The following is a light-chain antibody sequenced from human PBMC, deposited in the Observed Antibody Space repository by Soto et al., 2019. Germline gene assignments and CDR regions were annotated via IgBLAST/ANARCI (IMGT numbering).Light chain of an antibody. CDR2: EGS. V-gene: IGLV2-23*03. J-gene: IGLJ2*01. CDR1: SSDVGSYNL. CDR3: CSYAGSSTFLV. Sequence: QSALTQPASVSGSPGQSITISCTGTSSDVGSYNLVSWYQQHPGKAPKLMIYEGSKRPSGVSNRFSGSKSGNTASLTISELQAEDEAGYYCCSYAGSSTFLVFGGGTKLTVL.